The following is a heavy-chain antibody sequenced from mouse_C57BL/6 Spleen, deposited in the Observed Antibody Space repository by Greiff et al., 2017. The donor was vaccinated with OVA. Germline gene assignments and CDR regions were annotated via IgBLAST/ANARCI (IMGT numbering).Heavy chain of an antibody. D-gene: IGHD1-1*01. CDR3: ERYYCGRPYYFDY. CDR1: GYTFTNYW. CDR2: IYPGGGYT. V-gene: IGHV1-63*01. Sequence: QVQLKESGAELVRPGTSVKMSCKASGYTFTNYWIGWAKQRPGHGLEWIGDIYPGGGYTNYNEKFKGKATLTADKSSSTAYMQFSSLTSEDSAIYYRERYYCGRPYYFDYWGQGTTLTVSS. J-gene: IGHJ2*01.